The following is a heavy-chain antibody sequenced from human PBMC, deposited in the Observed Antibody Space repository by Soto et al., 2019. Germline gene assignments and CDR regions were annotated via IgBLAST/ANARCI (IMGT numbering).Heavy chain of an antibody. CDR1: GGTFSSYT. J-gene: IGHJ4*02. Sequence: QVQLVQSGAEVKKPGSSVKVSCKASGGTFSSYTISWVRQAPGQGLEWMGRIIPILGIANYAQKFQGRVTIXAXXSTSTAYMELSSLRSEDTAVYYCARDASDGGNSGYWGQGTLVTVSS. CDR3: ARDASDGGNSGY. V-gene: IGHV1-69*02. D-gene: IGHD2-21*02. CDR2: IIPILGIA.